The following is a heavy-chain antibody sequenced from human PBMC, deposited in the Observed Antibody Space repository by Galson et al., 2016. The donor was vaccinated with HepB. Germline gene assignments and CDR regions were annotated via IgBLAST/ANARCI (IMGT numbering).Heavy chain of an antibody. J-gene: IGHJ4*02. CDR3: AREALGVRQPPDY. D-gene: IGHD3-10*01. V-gene: IGHV3-30-3*01. Sequence: SLRLSCAGSGFIFSTYSMRWVRQAPGKGLKWVAVISPAGSVKYYSDSVRGRFTISRDNSKNTHYLQMNSLRTEDTAVYYCAREALGVRQPPDYWGQGTLVTVSS. CDR2: ISPAGSVK. CDR1: GFIFSTYS.